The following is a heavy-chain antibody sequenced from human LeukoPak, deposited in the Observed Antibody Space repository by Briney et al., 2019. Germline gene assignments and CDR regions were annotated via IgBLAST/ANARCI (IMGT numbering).Heavy chain of an antibody. CDR3: AREGGYSYGDAPLHFDY. J-gene: IGHJ4*02. CDR1: GGSFSGYY. CDR2: INHSGST. Sequence: SETLSLTCAVYGGSFSGYYWSWIRQPPGKGLEWIGEINHSGSTNYNPSLKSRVTISVDTSKNQFSLKLSSVTAADTAVYHCAREGGYSYGDAPLHFDYWGQGTLVTVSS. V-gene: IGHV4-34*01. D-gene: IGHD5-18*01.